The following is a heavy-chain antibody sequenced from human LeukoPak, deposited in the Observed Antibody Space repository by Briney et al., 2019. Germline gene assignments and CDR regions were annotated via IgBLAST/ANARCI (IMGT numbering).Heavy chain of an antibody. Sequence: GGSLRLSCAASGFTVSSNYMSWVRQAPGKGLEWVSVIYSGGSTYYADSVKGRFTISRDNSKNTLYLQMNSLRAEDTAVYYCARQNTQYDILTGYYYWGQGTLVTVSS. CDR3: ARQNTQYDILTGYYY. J-gene: IGHJ4*02. D-gene: IGHD3-9*01. CDR1: GFTVSSNY. CDR2: IYSGGST. V-gene: IGHV3-66*04.